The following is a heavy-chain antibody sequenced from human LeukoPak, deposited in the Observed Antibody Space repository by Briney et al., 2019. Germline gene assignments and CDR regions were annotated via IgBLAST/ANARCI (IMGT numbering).Heavy chain of an antibody. Sequence: PSETLSLTCTVSGGSISSYYWSWIRQPPGKGLEWIACISYSGSTKYNPSLKSRVTISVDTSKNQLSLKLSSVTAADTAVYFCARVRHSGTYYGVYWGQGALVTVSS. V-gene: IGHV4-59*01. CDR1: GGSISSYY. CDR3: ARVRHSGTYYGVY. J-gene: IGHJ4*02. CDR2: ISYSGST. D-gene: IGHD1-26*01.